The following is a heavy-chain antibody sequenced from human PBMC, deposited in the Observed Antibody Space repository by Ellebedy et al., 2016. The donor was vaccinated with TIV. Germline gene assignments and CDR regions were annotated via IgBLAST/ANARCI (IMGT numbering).Heavy chain of an antibody. Sequence: GESLKISCAASGLTFSGYYMSWFRQAPGNGPDWVSYISYSGDLMYYADSVKGRFTISRDNAKNSLYLQMNSLRGEDTAMYYCVRGAGWVTDYWGQGTLVTVSS. D-gene: IGHD4-23*01. CDR2: ISYSGDLM. J-gene: IGHJ4*02. V-gene: IGHV3-11*01. CDR1: GLTFSGYY. CDR3: VRGAGWVTDY.